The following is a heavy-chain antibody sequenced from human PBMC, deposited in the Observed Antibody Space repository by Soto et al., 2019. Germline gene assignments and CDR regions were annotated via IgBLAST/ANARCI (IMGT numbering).Heavy chain of an antibody. CDR1: GFTFSNYG. V-gene: IGHV3-23*01. J-gene: IGHJ5*02. Sequence: EVQLLESGGDLVQPGGYLRLSCAASGFTFSNYGMTWVRQAPGKGLEWVSSIRNTIDDTYYADSVEGRFTISRDNSKNTLDLQMNDLRAEDTAMYYCVKKFDDRRTTFWFDTWGQGTLVTVSS. CDR3: VKKFDDRRTTFWFDT. CDR2: IRNTIDDT. D-gene: IGHD4-4*01.